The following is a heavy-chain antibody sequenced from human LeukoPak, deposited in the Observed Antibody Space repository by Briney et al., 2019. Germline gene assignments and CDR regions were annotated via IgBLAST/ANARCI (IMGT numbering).Heavy chain of an antibody. J-gene: IGHJ4*02. D-gene: IGHD2-2*01. CDR3: ARELGYCSSTSCYPDY. CDR1: GGSISNGDYY. V-gene: IGHV4-30-4*08. Sequence: PSETLSLTCTVSGGSISNGDYYWSWICQPPGKGLEWIGYIYYSGSTYYNPSLKSRVTISVDTSKNQFSLKLSSVTAADTAVYYCARELGYCSSTSCYPDYWGQGTLVTVSS. CDR2: IYYSGST.